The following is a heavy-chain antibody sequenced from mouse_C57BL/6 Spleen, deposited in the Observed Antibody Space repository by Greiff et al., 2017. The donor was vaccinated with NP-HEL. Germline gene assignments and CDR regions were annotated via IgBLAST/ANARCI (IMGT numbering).Heavy chain of an antibody. CDR2: ISGGGGNT. D-gene: IGHD1-1*01. V-gene: IGHV5-9*01. CDR1: GFTFSSYT. Sequence: EVMLVESGGGLVKPGGSLKLSCAASGFTFSSYTMSWVRQTPEKRLEWVATISGGGGNTYYPDSVKGRFTISRDNAKNTLYLQMSSLRSEDTALYYCARQNYYGSSWDVWGTGTTVTVSS. CDR3: ARQNYYGSSWDV. J-gene: IGHJ1*03.